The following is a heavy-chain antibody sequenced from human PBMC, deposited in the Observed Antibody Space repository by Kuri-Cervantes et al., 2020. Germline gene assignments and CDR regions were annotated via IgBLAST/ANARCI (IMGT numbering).Heavy chain of an antibody. CDR3: ARDVRWGEGYNWFDP. D-gene: IGHD3-10*01. V-gene: IGHV7-4-1*02. Sequence: ASVKVSCKASGYTFTSYAMNWVRQAPGQGLEWMGWINTNTGNPTYAQGFTGRFVFSLDTSVSTAYLQISSLKAEDTAVHYCARDVRWGEGYNWFDPWGQGTLVTVSS. CDR2: INTNTGNP. J-gene: IGHJ5*02. CDR1: GYTFTSYA.